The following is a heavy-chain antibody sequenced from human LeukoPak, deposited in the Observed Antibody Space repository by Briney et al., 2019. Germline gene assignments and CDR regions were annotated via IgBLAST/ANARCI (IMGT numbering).Heavy chain of an antibody. CDR2: IYYSGSI. CDR3: ARALSGSYRRYFDY. D-gene: IGHD1-26*01. Sequence: SETLSLTFTVPGGSISSYYWSWIRQPPGKGLEWVGYIYYSGSINYNPSLKNRVIISVDTSKNQFSLKLSSVTAADTAVYYCARALSGSYRRYFDYWGQGTLVTVSS. V-gene: IGHV4-59*08. CDR1: GGSISSYY. J-gene: IGHJ4*02.